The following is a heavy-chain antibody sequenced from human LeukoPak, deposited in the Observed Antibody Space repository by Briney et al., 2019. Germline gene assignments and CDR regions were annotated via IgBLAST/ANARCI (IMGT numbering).Heavy chain of an antibody. CDR2: IIPIFGTA. D-gene: IGHD6-13*01. CDR3: ARPHSSPLPGYGYSSSWYSWFDP. CDR1: GGTFSSYA. V-gene: IGHV1-69*06. J-gene: IGHJ5*02. Sequence: ASVKVSCKASGGTFSSYAISWVRQAPGQGLEWMGGIIPIFGTANYAQKFQGRVTITADKSTSTAYMELSSLRSEDTAVYYCARPHSSPLPGYGYSSSWYSWFDPWGQGTLVTVSS.